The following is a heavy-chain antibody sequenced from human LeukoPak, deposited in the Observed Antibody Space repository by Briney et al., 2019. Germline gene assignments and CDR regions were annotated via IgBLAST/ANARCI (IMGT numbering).Heavy chain of an antibody. CDR3: ARTTVTTEGVFDY. CDR2: IFYSGST. CDR1: GGSFSGYY. Sequence: PSETLSLTCAVYGGSFSGYYWGWIRQPPGKGLEWIGTIFYSGSTYYNPSLKSRVTISVDTSKNQFSLKLSSVTAADTAVYYCARTTVTTEGVFDYWGQGTLVTVSS. D-gene: IGHD4-17*01. V-gene: IGHV4-34*12. J-gene: IGHJ4*02.